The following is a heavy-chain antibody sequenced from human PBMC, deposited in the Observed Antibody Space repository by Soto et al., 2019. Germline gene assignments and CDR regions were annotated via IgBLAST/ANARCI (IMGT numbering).Heavy chain of an antibody. V-gene: IGHV5-10-1*01. Sequence: PGESLKISCKGSGDSFISYWISWVRQMPGKGLEWMGRIDPSDSYTNYSPSFQGHVTISADKSISTAYLQWSSLKASDTAMYYCARHVDVYGSGPYGMDVWGQGTTVTVSS. CDR1: GDSFISYW. D-gene: IGHD3-10*01. CDR3: ARHVDVYGSGPYGMDV. CDR2: IDPSDSYT. J-gene: IGHJ6*02.